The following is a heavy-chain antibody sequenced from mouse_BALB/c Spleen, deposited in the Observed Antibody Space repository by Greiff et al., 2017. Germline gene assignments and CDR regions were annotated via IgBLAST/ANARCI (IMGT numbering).Heavy chain of an antibody. CDR2: ISSGGSYT. CDR3: AKGLRFAY. Sequence: EVKLMESGGGLVKPGGSLKLSCAASGFTFSSYTMSWVRQTPEKRLEWVATISSGGSYTYYPDSVKGRFTISRDNAKNTLYLQMSSLKSEDTAMYYCAKGLRFAYWGQGTLVTVSA. CDR1: GFTFSSYT. V-gene: IGHV5-6-4*01. J-gene: IGHJ3*01.